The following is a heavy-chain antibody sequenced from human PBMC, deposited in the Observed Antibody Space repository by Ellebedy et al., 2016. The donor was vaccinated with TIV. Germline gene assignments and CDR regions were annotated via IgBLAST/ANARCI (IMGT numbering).Heavy chain of an antibody. CDR2: ISSSSSTI. CDR1: GFTISSNY. Sequence: ESLKISCAASGFTISSNYLNRVRQAPGKGLEWVSYISSSSSTIYYADSVKGRFTISRDNAKNSLYLQMSSLRAEDTAVYYCGRLGVIAGAEASDYWGQGTLVIVSS. J-gene: IGHJ4*02. D-gene: IGHD6-13*01. CDR3: GRLGVIAGAEASDY. V-gene: IGHV3-48*04.